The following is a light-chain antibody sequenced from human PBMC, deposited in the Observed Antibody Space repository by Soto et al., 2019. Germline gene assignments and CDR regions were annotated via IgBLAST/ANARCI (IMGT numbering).Light chain of an antibody. CDR2: GAS. CDR3: QQYGSSPRT. CDR1: QSVSSN. Sequence: EIGMSQSPATLSVSPGERATLSCRASQSVSSNLAWYQQKPGQAPRLLIYGASTRATGIPARFSGSGSGTDFTLTISSLEPEDFAVYYCQQYGSSPRTFGQGTKVDIK. J-gene: IGKJ1*01. V-gene: IGKV3-15*01.